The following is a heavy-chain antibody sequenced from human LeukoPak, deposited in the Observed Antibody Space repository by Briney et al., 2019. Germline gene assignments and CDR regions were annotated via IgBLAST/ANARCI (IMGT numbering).Heavy chain of an antibody. CDR2: IYSDNT. V-gene: IGHV3-66*03. Sequence: GGSLRLSCTVSGFTVSSNSMSWVRQAPGKGLEWVSFIYSDNTHYSDSVKGRFTISRDNSKNTLYLQMNSLRVEDTAVYYCAKGPGSDSGWDDAFDIWGQGTMVTVSS. J-gene: IGHJ3*02. D-gene: IGHD6-19*01. CDR1: GFTVSSNS. CDR3: AKGPGSDSGWDDAFDI.